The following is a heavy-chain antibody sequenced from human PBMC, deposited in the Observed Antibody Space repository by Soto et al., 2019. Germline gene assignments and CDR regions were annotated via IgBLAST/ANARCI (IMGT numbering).Heavy chain of an antibody. V-gene: IGHV3-30*18. CDR1: GFTFSSYG. CDR2: ISYDGSNK. J-gene: IGHJ6*02. CDR3: AKEIVAAQYYYYYGMDV. Sequence: GGSLRLSCAASGFTFSSYGMHWVRQAPGKGLEWVAVISYDGSNKYYADSVKGRFTISRDNSKNTLYLQMNSLRAEDTAVYYCAKEIVAAQYYYYYGMDVWGQGTTVTVSS. D-gene: IGHD2-15*01.